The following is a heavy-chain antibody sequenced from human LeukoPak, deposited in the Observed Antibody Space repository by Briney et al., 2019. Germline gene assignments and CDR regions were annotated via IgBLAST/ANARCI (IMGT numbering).Heavy chain of an antibody. V-gene: IGHV3-21*01. J-gene: IGHJ6*03. CDR1: GFSFSSYN. Sequence: PGGSLRLSCEASGFSFSSYNMDWVRQTPGKGLEWISSITTSSTYTFYADSVKGRFTISRDNARNSLYLQMNSLTAEDTAVYYCARGDGSGSYYGYYYYYMDVWGKGTTVTVSS. D-gene: IGHD3-10*01. CDR3: ARGDGSGSYYGYYYYYMDV. CDR2: ITTSSTYT.